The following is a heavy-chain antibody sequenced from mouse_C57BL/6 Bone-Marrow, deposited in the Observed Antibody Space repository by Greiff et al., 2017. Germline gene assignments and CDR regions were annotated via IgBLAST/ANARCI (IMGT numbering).Heavy chain of an antibody. Sequence: EVKVEESGGGLVKPGGSLKLSCAASGFTFSSYAMSWVRQTPEKRLEWVATISDGGSYTYYPDNVKGRFTISRDNAKNNLYLQMSHLKSEDTAMYYCARGLWLLGYWYFDVWGTGTTVTVSS. J-gene: IGHJ1*03. D-gene: IGHD2-2*01. CDR2: ISDGGSYT. V-gene: IGHV5-4*03. CDR1: GFTFSSYA. CDR3: ARGLWLLGYWYFDV.